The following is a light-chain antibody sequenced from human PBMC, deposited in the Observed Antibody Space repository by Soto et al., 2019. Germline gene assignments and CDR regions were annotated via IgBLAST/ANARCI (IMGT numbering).Light chain of an antibody. V-gene: IGLV2-14*01. CDR2: EVS. CDR3: ISFTSSDTWV. CDR1: SSDVGSDKY. J-gene: IGLJ3*02. Sequence: QSALTQPASVSGSPGQSITISCTGTSSDVGSDKYVSWYQQHPGKAPKLMIYEVSNRPSGVSNRFSGSKSGNTASLTISGLQAEDESDYYCISFTSSDTWVFGGGTKLTVL.